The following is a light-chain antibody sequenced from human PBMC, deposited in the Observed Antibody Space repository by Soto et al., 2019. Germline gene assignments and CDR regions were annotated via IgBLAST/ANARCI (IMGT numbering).Light chain of an antibody. Sequence: EIVMTQSPATLSVSPGDRATLSCRASQSVSNNLAWYQQKPGQAPRLIIFGASTRATGIPARFSGSGSGTEFTLTISSLQSEDFAVYDCQQYNNWPPLTFGGGTKVEIK. J-gene: IGKJ4*01. CDR2: GAS. V-gene: IGKV3-15*01. CDR1: QSVSNN. CDR3: QQYNNWPPLT.